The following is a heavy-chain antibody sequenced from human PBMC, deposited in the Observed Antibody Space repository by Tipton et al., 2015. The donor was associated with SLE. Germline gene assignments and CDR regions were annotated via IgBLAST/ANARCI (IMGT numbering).Heavy chain of an antibody. CDR2: IYYSGST. CDR1: GGSISSSSYY. CDR3: AREGGAIDY. V-gene: IGHV4-39*07. D-gene: IGHD1-26*01. Sequence: TLSLTCTVSGGSISSSSYYWGWIRQPPGKGLEWIGSIYYSGSTYYNPSLKSRVTISVDTSKNQFSLKLSSVTAADTAVYYCAREGGAIDYWGQGTLVTASS. J-gene: IGHJ4*02.